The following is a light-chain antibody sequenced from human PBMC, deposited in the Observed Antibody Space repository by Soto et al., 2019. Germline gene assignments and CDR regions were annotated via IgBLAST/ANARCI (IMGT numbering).Light chain of an antibody. J-gene: IGKJ4*01. V-gene: IGKV3-11*01. CDR3: QQRSKGLT. CDR1: QSVSSY. Sequence: EIVLTQSPATLSLSPGERATLSCRASQSVSSYLAWYQQKPGQAPRLLIYDASNRATDIPARFSGSGSGTDFTLTISSLEPEDFAVYYCQQRSKGLTFGGGTKVEIK. CDR2: DAS.